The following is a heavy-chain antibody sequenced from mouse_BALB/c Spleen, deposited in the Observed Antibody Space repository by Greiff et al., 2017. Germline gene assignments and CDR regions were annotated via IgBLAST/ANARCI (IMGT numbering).Heavy chain of an antibody. CDR2: IRNKANGYTT. CDR3: ARDMGNYYYAMDY. D-gene: IGHD2-1*01. Sequence: EVKLMESGGGLVQPGGSLRLSCATSGFTFTDYYMSWVRQPPGKALEWLGFIRNKANGYTTEYSASVKGRFTISRDNSQSILYLQMNTLRAEDSATYYCARDMGNYYYAMDYWGQGTSVTVSS. CDR1: GFTFTDYY. V-gene: IGHV7-3*02. J-gene: IGHJ4*01.